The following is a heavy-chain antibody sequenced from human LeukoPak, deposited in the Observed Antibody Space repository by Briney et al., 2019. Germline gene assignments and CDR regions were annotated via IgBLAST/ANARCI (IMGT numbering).Heavy chain of an antibody. Sequence: PSETLSLTCAVYGGSFSSYYWSWIRQPPGKGLEWIGEINHSGSTNYNPSLKSRVTISVDTSKNQFCLKLSSVAAAATAVYYCARGRRGLTYSSSYALPKPVPLGYYFDYWGQGTLVTVSS. V-gene: IGHV4-34*01. D-gene: IGHD6-13*01. CDR3: ARGRRGLTYSSSYALPKPVPLGYYFDY. CDR2: INHSGST. CDR1: GGSFSSYY. J-gene: IGHJ4*02.